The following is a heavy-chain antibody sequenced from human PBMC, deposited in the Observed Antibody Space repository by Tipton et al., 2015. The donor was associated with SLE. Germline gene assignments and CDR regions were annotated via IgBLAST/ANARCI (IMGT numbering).Heavy chain of an antibody. D-gene: IGHD6-13*01. CDR3: ARDRIAAVLNAFDI. J-gene: IGHJ3*02. Sequence: TLSLTCTVSGGSISRGSYYWSWIRQPAGKGLEWIGNIYTSGSTNYNPSLQSRVTISVDTSQNQFSLTLSSVTAADTAVYYCARDRIAAVLNAFDIWGQGTMVTVSS. V-gene: IGHV4-61*09. CDR2: IYTSGST. CDR1: GGSISRGSYY.